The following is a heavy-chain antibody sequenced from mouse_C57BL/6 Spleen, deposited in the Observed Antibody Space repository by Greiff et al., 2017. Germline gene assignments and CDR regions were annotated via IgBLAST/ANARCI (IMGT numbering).Heavy chain of an antibody. CDR1: GFTFSDYG. Sequence: VKLVESGGGLVKPGGSLKLSCAASGFTFSDYGMHWVRQAPEKGLEWVAYISSGSSTIYYEDTVKGRFPISRDNAKNTLFLQMTSLRSEDTAMYYCAGGDGFHWYFDVWGTGTTVTVSS. CDR2: ISSGSSTI. CDR3: AGGDGFHWYFDV. J-gene: IGHJ1*03. D-gene: IGHD2-3*01. V-gene: IGHV5-17*01.